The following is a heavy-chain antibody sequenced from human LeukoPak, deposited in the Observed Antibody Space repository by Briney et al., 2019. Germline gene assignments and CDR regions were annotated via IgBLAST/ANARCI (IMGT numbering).Heavy chain of an antibody. Sequence: ASVKVSCKVSGYTLTELSMHWVRQAPGKGLEWMGGFDPEDGETIYAQKFQGRVTMTEDTSTDTAYMELSSLRPEDTAVYYCATCSRDCSAFDIWGQGTMVTVSS. V-gene: IGHV1-24*01. J-gene: IGHJ3*02. CDR2: FDPEDGET. CDR1: GYTLTELS. CDR3: ATCSRDCSAFDI. D-gene: IGHD3/OR15-3a*01.